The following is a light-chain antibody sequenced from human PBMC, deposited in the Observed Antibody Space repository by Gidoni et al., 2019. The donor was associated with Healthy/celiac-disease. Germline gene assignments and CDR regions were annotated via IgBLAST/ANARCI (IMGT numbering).Light chain of an antibody. CDR3: QQSYSTLYT. V-gene: IGKV1-39*01. CDR2: AAS. CDR1: QSISSY. J-gene: IGKJ2*01. Sequence: DSQMTPSPSSLSASVGDRVTITCRASQSISSYLNWYQQKPGKAPKLLIYAASSLQSGVPSRFSGSGSGTDFTLTISSLQPEDFATYYCQQSYSTLYTFGQGTKLEIK.